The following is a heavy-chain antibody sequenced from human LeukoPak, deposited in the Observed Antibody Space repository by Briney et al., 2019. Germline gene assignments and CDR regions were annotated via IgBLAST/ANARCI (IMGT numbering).Heavy chain of an antibody. CDR2: IYPGDSDT. J-gene: IGHJ4*02. CDR1: GYSFTSYW. V-gene: IGHV5-51*01. Sequence: GESLKISCKGPGYSFTSYWIGWVRQMPGKGLEWMGIIYPGDSDTRYSPSFQGQVTISADKSISTAYLQWSSLKASDTAMYYCARQSCSGGSCYSDFDYWGQGTLVTVSS. CDR3: ARQSCSGGSCYSDFDY. D-gene: IGHD2-15*01.